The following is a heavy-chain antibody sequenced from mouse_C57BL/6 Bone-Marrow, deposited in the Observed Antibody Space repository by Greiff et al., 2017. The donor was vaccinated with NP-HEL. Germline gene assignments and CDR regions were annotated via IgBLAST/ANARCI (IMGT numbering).Heavy chain of an antibody. J-gene: IGHJ4*01. V-gene: IGHV1-50*01. D-gene: IGHD1-1*01. Sequence: QVQLQQPGAELVKPGASVKLSCKASGYTFTSYWMQWVKQRPGQGLEWIGEIDPSDSYTNYNQKFKGKATLTVDTSSSTAYMQLSSLTSEYSAVYYCARVNYGAMDYWGQGTSVTVSS. CDR1: GYTFTSYW. CDR2: IDPSDSYT. CDR3: ARVNYGAMDY.